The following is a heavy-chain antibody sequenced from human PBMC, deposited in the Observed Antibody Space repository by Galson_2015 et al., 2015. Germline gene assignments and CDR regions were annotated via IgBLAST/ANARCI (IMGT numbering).Heavy chain of an antibody. D-gene: IGHD5/OR15-5a*01. J-gene: IGHJ6*02. CDR2: ISAYNGNT. CDR1: GYTFNSYG. CDR3: ARDDVVCGTRTGHYYYGMDV. V-gene: IGHV1-18*01. Sequence: SVKVSCKASGYTFNSYGISWVRQAPGQGLEWMGWISAYNGNTNYAQRLQSRVTMTTDTSTSTAYMELRSLRSDDTAVYYCARDDVVCGTRTGHYYYGMDVWGQGTPVTVSS.